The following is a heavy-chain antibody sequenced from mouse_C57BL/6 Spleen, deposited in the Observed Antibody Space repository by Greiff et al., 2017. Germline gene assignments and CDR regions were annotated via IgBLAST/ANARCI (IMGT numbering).Heavy chain of an antibody. Sequence: EVKLMESGAELVKPGASVKLSCTASGFNIKDYYMHWVKQRTEQGLEWIGRIDTEDGDTKYAPKFQGKATITADTATNTAYLQLSSLTSDDDAVYYCAEHYGSSYGFAYWGQGTLVTVSA. CDR2: IDTEDGDT. V-gene: IGHV14-2*01. J-gene: IGHJ3*01. D-gene: IGHD1-1*01. CDR3: AEHYGSSYGFAY. CDR1: GFNIKDYY.